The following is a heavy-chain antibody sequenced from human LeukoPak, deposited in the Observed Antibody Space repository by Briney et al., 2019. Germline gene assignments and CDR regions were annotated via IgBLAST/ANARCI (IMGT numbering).Heavy chain of an antibody. Sequence: SETLSLTCTVSGGSISSGDYYWSWIRQPPGKGLEWIGYIYYSGSTNYNPSLKSRVTISVDKSKNQFSLKLSSVTAADTAVYYCAQRPYGSGSYCLDYWGQGTLVTVSS. CDR2: IYYSGST. V-gene: IGHV4-30-4*01. D-gene: IGHD3-10*01. J-gene: IGHJ4*02. CDR1: GGSISSGDYY. CDR3: AQRPYGSGSYCLDY.